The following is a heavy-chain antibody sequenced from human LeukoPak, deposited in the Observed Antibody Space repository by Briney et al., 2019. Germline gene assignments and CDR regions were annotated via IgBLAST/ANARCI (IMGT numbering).Heavy chain of an antibody. V-gene: IGHV4-39*01. CDR1: GGSISSSIYY. CDR3: ARGGGHHSRGGRPYYYDSSGYSYTFDY. CDR2: IYYTGSN. J-gene: IGHJ4*02. Sequence: PSETLSLTCTVSGGSISSSIYYWDWIRQPPGKGREWFVSIYYTGSNYYNPSPKRRVTISVDTSKNPFSLKLSSVAAAATAVYYWARGGGHHSRGGRPYYYDSSGYSYTFDYWGQGTLVTVSS. D-gene: IGHD3-22*01.